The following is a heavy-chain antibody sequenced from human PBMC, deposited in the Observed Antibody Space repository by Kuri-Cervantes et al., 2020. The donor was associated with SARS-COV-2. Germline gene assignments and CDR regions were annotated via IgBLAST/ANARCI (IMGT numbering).Heavy chain of an antibody. CDR3: ARERSYYDFWSGYSDNWFDP. J-gene: IGHJ5*02. CDR2: ISYDGSNK. V-gene: IGHV3-30-3*01. D-gene: IGHD3-3*01. Sequence: GESLKISCAASGFTFRSYAMYWVRQAPGKGLEWVAVISYDGSNKYYADSVKGRFTISRDNSKNTLYLQMNSLRAEDTAVYYCARERSYYDFWSGYSDNWFDPWGQGTLVTVSS. CDR1: GFTFRSYA.